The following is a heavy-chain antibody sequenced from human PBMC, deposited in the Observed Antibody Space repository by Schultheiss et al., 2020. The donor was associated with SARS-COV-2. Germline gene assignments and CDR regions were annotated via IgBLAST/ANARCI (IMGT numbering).Heavy chain of an antibody. CDR3: ARGVEMATSDTLDY. V-gene: IGHV1-46*01. CDR2: INPSGGST. D-gene: IGHD5-24*01. J-gene: IGHJ4*02. CDR1: GYTFTSYY. Sequence: ASVKVSCKASGYTFTSYYMHWVRQAPGQGLEWMGIINPSGGSTSYAQKFQGRVTITADESTSTAYMELSSLRSEDTAVYYCARGVEMATSDTLDYWGQGTLVTVSS.